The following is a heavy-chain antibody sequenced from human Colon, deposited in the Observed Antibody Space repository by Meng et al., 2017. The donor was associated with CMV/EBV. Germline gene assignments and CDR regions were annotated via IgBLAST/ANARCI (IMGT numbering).Heavy chain of an antibody. D-gene: IGHD3-3*01. CDR3: ARGPYWSGDYPRRYYFDY. Sequence: SETLSLTCGISGGSFSRYYWSWIRQSPEKGLEWIGEVHHSGTINYAASLKSRVTISVDKSKNQMSKSLRSVTAADTAVYYCARGPYWSGDYPRRYYFDYWGQGTLVTVSS. J-gene: IGHJ4*02. V-gene: IGHV4-34*01. CDR2: VHHSGTI. CDR1: GGSFSRYY.